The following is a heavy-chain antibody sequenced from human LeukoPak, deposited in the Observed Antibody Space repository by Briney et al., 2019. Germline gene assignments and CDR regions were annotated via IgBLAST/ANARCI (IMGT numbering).Heavy chain of an antibody. J-gene: IGHJ6*03. V-gene: IGHV3-21*01. CDR1: GFTFSNYN. Sequence: GGSLRLSCAASGFTFSNYNINWVRQAPGKGLEWVSSISGSGSDIYYADSVKGRFTISRDNAKNSLYLQMNSLRAEDTAVYYCAKDPRYCSGGSCYNFYYYMDVWGKGTTVTVSS. CDR3: AKDPRYCSGGSCYNFYYYMDV. CDR2: ISGSGSDI. D-gene: IGHD2-15*01.